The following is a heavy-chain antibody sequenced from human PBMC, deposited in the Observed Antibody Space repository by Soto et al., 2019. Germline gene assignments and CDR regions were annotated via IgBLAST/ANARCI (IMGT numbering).Heavy chain of an antibody. J-gene: IGHJ3*02. CDR2: ISAYNGNT. Sequence: QVQLVQSGAEVKKPGASVKVSCKASGYTFTSYGISWVRQAPGQGLEWMGWISAYNGNTNYAQKLQGRVTMTTDTSTSTAYMDLRSLRSDDTAVYYCARSIMITFGGVIVRLDAFDIWGQGTMVSVSS. CDR1: GYTFTSYG. V-gene: IGHV1-18*01. CDR3: ARSIMITFGGVIVRLDAFDI. D-gene: IGHD3-16*02.